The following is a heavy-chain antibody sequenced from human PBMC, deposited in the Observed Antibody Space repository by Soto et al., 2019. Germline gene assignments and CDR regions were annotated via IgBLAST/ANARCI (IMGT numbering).Heavy chain of an antibody. J-gene: IGHJ4*02. CDR2: SIPIFGTA. CDR3: ASHYDSSGYYYRGLDY. Sequence: QVQLVQSGAEVKKPGSSVKVSCKASGGTFSSYAISWVRQAPGQGLEWMGGSIPIFGTADYAQKFQGRVTITAAESTSTGNMELSSLRSEDTAVYYCASHYDSSGYYYRGLDYWGQGTLVTVSS. V-gene: IGHV1-69*12. CDR1: GGTFSSYA. D-gene: IGHD3-22*01.